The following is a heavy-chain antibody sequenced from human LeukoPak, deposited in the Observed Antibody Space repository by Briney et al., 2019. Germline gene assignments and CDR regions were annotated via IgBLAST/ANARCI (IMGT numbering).Heavy chain of an antibody. J-gene: IGHJ4*02. CDR1: GGSISCSSYY. Sequence: PSETLSLTCTVSGGSISCSSYYWGWFRQPPGKGLEWIGSIYYSGSTYYNPSLKSRVTISVDTSKNQFSLKLSSVTAADTAVYYCARLVSAAAGTRVYWGQGTLVTVSS. CDR3: ARLVSAAAGTRVY. V-gene: IGHV4-39*01. D-gene: IGHD6-13*01. CDR2: IYYSGST.